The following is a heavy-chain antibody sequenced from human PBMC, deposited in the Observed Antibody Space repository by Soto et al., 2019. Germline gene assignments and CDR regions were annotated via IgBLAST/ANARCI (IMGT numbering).Heavy chain of an antibody. CDR2: ISYDGSNK. V-gene: IGHV3-30*03. CDR3: AYQLLYHSIGYYFDY. D-gene: IGHD2-2*01. CDR1: GFTFSSYG. Sequence: QVQLVESGGGVVQPGRSLRLSCAASGFTFSSYGMHWFRQAPGKGLEWVAVISYDGSNKYYADSVKGRFTISRDNSKNTLNLQMNSLRAEDTAVYYCAYQLLYHSIGYYFDYWGQGTLVTVSS. J-gene: IGHJ4*02.